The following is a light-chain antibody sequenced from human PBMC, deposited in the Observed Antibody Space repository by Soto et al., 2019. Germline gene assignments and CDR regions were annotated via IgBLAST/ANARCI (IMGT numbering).Light chain of an antibody. CDR2: GAS. CDR3: QQYNNWLPWM. V-gene: IGKV3-15*01. CDR1: QSVSSN. J-gene: IGKJ1*01. Sequence: EIVMTQSPATLSVSPGERATISCRASQSVSSNLAWYQEKPGQAPRLLIYGASTRATGILDRFRGSGSGTEFTHTIISLQSEDFAVYYCQQYNNWLPWMFGERTKVEIK.